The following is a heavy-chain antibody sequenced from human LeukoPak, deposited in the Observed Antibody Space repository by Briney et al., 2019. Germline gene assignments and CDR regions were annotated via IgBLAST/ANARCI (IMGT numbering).Heavy chain of an antibody. Sequence: SETLSLTCTVSGGSISSSSYYWGWIRQPPGKGLEWIGYIYYSGSTNYNPSLKSRVTISVDTSKNQFSLKLSSVTAADTAVYYCARSYGSWGPFDYWGQGTLVTVSS. D-gene: IGHD6-13*01. V-gene: IGHV4-61*05. CDR2: IYYSGST. CDR3: ARSYGSWGPFDY. J-gene: IGHJ4*02. CDR1: GGSISSSSYY.